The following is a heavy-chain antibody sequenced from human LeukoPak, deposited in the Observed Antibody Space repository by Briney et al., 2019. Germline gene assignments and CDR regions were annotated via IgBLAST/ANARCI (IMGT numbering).Heavy chain of an antibody. CDR2: ISAYNGNT. V-gene: IGHV1-18*01. D-gene: IGHD5-18*01. Sequence: ASVKVSCKASGYTFTSYGISWVRQAPGQGLEWMGWISAYNGNTNYAQKLQGRVTMTTDTPTSTAYMELRSLRSDDTAVYYCARRSAMAPYFDYWGQGTLVTVSS. J-gene: IGHJ4*02. CDR1: GYTFTSYG. CDR3: ARRSAMAPYFDY.